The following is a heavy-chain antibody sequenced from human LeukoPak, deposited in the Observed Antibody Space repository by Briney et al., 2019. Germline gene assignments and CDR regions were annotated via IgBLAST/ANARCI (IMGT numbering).Heavy chain of an antibody. V-gene: IGHV4-59*12. CDR2: ISYSGST. Sequence: SETLSLTCTVSGDSMSSYYWSWIRQPPGKGLEWIAYISYSGSTKYNPSLQNRVTISIDTSKDQFSLKLSSVTAADTAVYYCASGIAVAGWGNYWGQGTLVTVSS. D-gene: IGHD6-19*01. CDR3: ASGIAVAGWGNY. J-gene: IGHJ4*02. CDR1: GDSMSSYY.